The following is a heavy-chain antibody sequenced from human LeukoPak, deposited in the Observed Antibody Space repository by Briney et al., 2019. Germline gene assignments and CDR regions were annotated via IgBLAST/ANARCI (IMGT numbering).Heavy chain of an antibody. D-gene: IGHD5-12*01. CDR1: GGSITSYY. Sequence: SETLSLTCTVSGGSITSYYWSWIRQPPGKGLVWIGYIYYTGSTNYNPSLKSRVTISVDTSKNQFSLKLSSVTAADTAVYYCARAGTSSGYDYLDYWGQGTLVTVSS. V-gene: IGHV4-59*01. CDR3: ARAGTSSGYDYLDY. J-gene: IGHJ4*02. CDR2: IYYTGST.